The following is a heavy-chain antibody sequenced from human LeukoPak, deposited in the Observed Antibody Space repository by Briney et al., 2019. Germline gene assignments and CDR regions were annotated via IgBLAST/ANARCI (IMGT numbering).Heavy chain of an antibody. CDR1: VYTLTELF. V-gene: IGHV1-24*01. CDR2: FDPEDGET. D-gene: IGHD6-13*01. J-gene: IGHJ4*02. Sequence: ASVKVSCKVSVYTLTELFMHWVRQAPGKGLEWMGGFDPEDGETIYAQKFQGRVTMTEDTSTDTAYMELGSLRSEDTAVYYCATRYGVAAADFHYWGQGTLVTVSS. CDR3: ATRYGVAAADFHY.